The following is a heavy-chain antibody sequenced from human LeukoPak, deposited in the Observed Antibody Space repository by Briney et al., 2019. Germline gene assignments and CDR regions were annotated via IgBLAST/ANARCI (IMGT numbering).Heavy chain of an antibody. D-gene: IGHD4-23*01. CDR3: ARGTRDYGGNPYYYYYMDV. Sequence: GSLRLSCAASGFTFSSYWMHWVRQAPGKGLVWVSRINSDGSSTSYADSVKGRFTISRDNAKNTLYLQMNSLRAEDTAVYYCARGTRDYGGNPYYYYYMDVWGKGTTVTVSS. CDR1: GFTFSSYW. V-gene: IGHV3-74*01. CDR2: INSDGSST. J-gene: IGHJ6*03.